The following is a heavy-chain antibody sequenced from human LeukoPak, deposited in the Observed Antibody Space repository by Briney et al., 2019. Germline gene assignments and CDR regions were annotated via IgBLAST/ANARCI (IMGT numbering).Heavy chain of an antibody. Sequence: PGGSLRLTCAASGFTFTSYTMNWGRQAPGKGLEWVSSISSSSSYIYYADSVKGRFTISRDNAKNSLYLQMNSLRAEDTAVYYCARGGYYYDSSGFTPTDYCGQGTLVTVSS. V-gene: IGHV3-21*01. J-gene: IGHJ4*02. CDR2: ISSSSSYI. CDR3: ARGGYYYDSSGFTPTDY. CDR1: GFTFTSYT. D-gene: IGHD3-22*01.